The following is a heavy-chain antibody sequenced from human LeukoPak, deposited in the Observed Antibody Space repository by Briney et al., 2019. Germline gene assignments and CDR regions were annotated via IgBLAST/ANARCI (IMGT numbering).Heavy chain of an antibody. CDR3: ARRIGYSSGHSAVYYFDY. CDR1: GFTFSTYW. V-gene: IGHV3-74*01. Sequence: QPGGSLRLSCAASGFTFSTYWMHWVRQAPGKGLVWVSLINCGGDDTRYADSVKGRFTISRDNAKNTLYLQMNSLRAEDTAVYYCARRIGYSSGHSAVYYFDYWGQGTLVTVSS. J-gene: IGHJ4*02. CDR2: INCGGDDT. D-gene: IGHD6-19*01.